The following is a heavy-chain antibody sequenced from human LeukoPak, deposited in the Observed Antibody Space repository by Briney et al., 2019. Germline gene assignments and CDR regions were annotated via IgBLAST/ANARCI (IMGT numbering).Heavy chain of an antibody. J-gene: IGHJ4*02. CDR1: GFTFSSYT. D-gene: IGHD3-22*01. Sequence: GGSLRLSCAASGFTFSSYTMSWVRQAPGKGLEWVSYISSSSSTIYYADSVKGRFTISRDNAKNSLYLQMNSLRAEDTAVYYCARDRSYYDSSGYVYYFDYWGQGTLVTVSS. V-gene: IGHV3-48*01. CDR2: ISSSSSTI. CDR3: ARDRSYYDSSGYVYYFDY.